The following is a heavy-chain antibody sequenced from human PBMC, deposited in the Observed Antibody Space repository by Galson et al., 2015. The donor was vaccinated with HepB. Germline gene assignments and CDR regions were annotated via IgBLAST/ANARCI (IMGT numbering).Heavy chain of an antibody. V-gene: IGHV4-39*01. CDR1: GGSISSSSYY. CDR2: IYYSGST. CDR3: ARFAGSNDAFDI. J-gene: IGHJ3*02. Sequence: SETLSLTCTVSGGSISSSSYYWGWIRQPPGKGLEWIGSIYYSGSTYYNPSLKSRVTISVDTSKNQFSLKLRSVTAADTAVYYCARFAGSNDAFDIWGQGTMVTVSS. D-gene: IGHD3-16*01.